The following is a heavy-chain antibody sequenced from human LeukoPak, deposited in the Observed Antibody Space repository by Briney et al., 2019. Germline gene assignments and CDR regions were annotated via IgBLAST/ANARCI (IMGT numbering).Heavy chain of an antibody. CDR1: GXTFSIYA. CDR3: AKDPMVRGSTYDY. CDR2: ISGRGTT. J-gene: IGHJ4*02. V-gene: IGHV3-23*01. Sequence: GGSLRLSWAASGXTFSIYAVSWVRQAPGKGLEWVSAISGRGTTYYADSAKGRFTISRDNSKNTLYLQMNSLRAEDTAVYYCAKDPMVRGSTYDYWGQGTLVTVSS. D-gene: IGHD3-10*01.